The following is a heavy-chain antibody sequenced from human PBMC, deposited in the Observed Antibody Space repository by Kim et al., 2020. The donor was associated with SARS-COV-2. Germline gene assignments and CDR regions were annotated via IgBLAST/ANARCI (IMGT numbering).Heavy chain of an antibody. V-gene: IGHV4-34*01. CDR2: INHSGST. Sequence: SETLSLTCAVYGGSFSGYYWSWIRQPPGKGLEWIGEINHSGSTNYNPSLKSRVTISVDTSKNQFSLKLSSVTAADTAVYYCARGPPPLYYGDKRGYFDYCGQGTLVTVSS. D-gene: IGHD4-17*01. CDR1: GGSFSGYY. CDR3: ARGPPPLYYGDKRGYFDY. J-gene: IGHJ4*02.